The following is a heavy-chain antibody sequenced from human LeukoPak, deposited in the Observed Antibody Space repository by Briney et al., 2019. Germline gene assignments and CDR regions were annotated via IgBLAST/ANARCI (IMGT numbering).Heavy chain of an antibody. J-gene: IGHJ4*02. V-gene: IGHV4-39*01. CDR3: ARQGIAAAVDY. CDR1: GGSISSSSYY. CDR2: IYYSGST. D-gene: IGHD6-13*01. Sequence: SGTLSLTCTVSGGSISSSSYYWGWIRQPPGKGLEWIGSIYYSGSTYYNPSLKSRVTISVDTSKNQFSLKLSSVTAADTAVYYCARQGIAAAVDYWGQGTLVTVSS.